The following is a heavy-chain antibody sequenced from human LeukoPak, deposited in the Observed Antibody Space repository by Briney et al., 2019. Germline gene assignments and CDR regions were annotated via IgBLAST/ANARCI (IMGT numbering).Heavy chain of an antibody. V-gene: IGHV3-74*01. J-gene: IGHJ3*02. CDR1: GFTFSSYW. CDR2: INSDGSST. D-gene: IGHD4-17*01. CDR3: AIYGTLGSFDI. Sequence: GGSLRLSCAASGFTFSSYWMHWVRQAPGKGLVWVSRINSDGSSTSYADSVKGRFTISRDNAKNTPYLQMNSLRAEDTAVYYCAIYGTLGSFDIWGQGTMVTVSS.